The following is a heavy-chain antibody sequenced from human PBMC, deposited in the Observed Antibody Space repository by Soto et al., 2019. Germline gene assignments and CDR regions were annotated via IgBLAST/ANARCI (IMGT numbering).Heavy chain of an antibody. D-gene: IGHD4-17*01. V-gene: IGHV4-59*01. CDR1: RASIGSSY. CDR3: ARVPTVSKLDY. CDR2: IFYSGST. Sequence: SDTLCLTCTVCRASIGSSYWSWIRQPPGKGLEWMGYIFYSGSTNYSPSLNSRVSITVDTSKNQWSLNLSSVTAADTAVYYWARVPTVSKLDYWGHG. J-gene: IGHJ4*01.